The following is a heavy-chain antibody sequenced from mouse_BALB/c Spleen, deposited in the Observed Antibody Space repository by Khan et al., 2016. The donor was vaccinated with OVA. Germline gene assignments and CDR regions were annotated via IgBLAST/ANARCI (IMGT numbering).Heavy chain of an antibody. CDR2: ISSGGSF. CDR1: GYSITSAYY. J-gene: IGHJ3*01. D-gene: IGHD3-3*01. V-gene: IGHV3-6*02. Sequence: EVQLQESGPGLVKPSQSLSLTCSVTGYSITSAYYWNWIRPLPGNKLEWMGYISSGGSFNYNPSLKNRFSITRDTSKNQFFLKLNSVTPEDTATYYCARAGRWFDYWGQGTLVTVSA. CDR3: ARAGRWFDY.